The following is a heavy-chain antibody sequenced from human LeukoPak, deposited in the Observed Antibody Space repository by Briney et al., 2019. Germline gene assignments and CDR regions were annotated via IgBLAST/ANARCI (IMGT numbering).Heavy chain of an antibody. J-gene: IGHJ4*02. CDR3: ARQGSSWYSPGY. CDR1: GFTFSSYG. Sequence: GGSLRLSCAASGFTFSSYGMHWVRQAPGKGLEWVAVIWYDGSNKYYADSVKGRFTISRDNSKNTLYLQMNSLRAGDTAVYYCARQGSSWYSPGYWGQGTLVTVSS. CDR2: IWYDGSNK. V-gene: IGHV3-33*01. D-gene: IGHD6-13*01.